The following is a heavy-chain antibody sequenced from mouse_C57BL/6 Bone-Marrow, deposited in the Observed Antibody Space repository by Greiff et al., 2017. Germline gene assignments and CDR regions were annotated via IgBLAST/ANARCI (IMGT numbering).Heavy chain of an antibody. V-gene: IGHV1-50*01. Sequence: QVQLQQPGAELVKPGASVKLFCKASGYTFTSYWMQWVKQRPGQGLEWIGEIDPSDSYTNYNQKFKGKATLTVDTSSSTAYMQLSSLTSEDSAVYYCARDDYYGSSNYAMDYWGQGTSVTVSS. J-gene: IGHJ4*01. D-gene: IGHD1-1*01. CDR3: ARDDYYGSSNYAMDY. CDR1: GYTFTSYW. CDR2: IDPSDSYT.